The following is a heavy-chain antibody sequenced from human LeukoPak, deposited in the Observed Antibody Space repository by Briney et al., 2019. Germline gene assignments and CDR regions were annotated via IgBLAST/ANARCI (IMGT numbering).Heavy chain of an antibody. J-gene: IGHJ4*02. CDR1: GYTFTGHY. D-gene: IGHD3-9*01. Sequence: ASVKVSCKASGYTFTGHYMHWVRQAPGQGLEWMGWINPNSGGTNYAQKFQGRVTMTRDTSISTAYMELSRLRSDDTAVYYCAREGHYDILTGYYSSVLDYWGQGTLVTVSS. CDR2: INPNSGGT. V-gene: IGHV1-2*02. CDR3: AREGHYDILTGYYSSVLDY.